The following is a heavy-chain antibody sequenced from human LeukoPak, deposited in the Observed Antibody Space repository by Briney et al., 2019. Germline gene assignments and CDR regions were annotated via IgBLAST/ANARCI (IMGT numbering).Heavy chain of an antibody. D-gene: IGHD6-13*01. Sequence: GGSLRLSCAASGFTVSSYAMSWVRQAPGKGLEWLLAISGSGGSTYYADSVKGRFTISRDNSKNTLYLQMNSLRAEDTAVYYCAKDRRYSSSWFDYWGQGTLVTASS. CDR3: AKDRRYSSSWFDY. J-gene: IGHJ4*02. CDR1: GFTVSSYA. V-gene: IGHV3-23*01. CDR2: ISGSGGST.